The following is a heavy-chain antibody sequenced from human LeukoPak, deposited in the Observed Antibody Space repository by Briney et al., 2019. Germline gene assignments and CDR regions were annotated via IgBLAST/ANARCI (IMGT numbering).Heavy chain of an antibody. V-gene: IGHV3-23*01. J-gene: IGHJ5*02. CDR3: AKDTHLGS. CDR1: GFPFSSYA. Sequence: GGSLTLSCAASGFPFSSYAMTWVRQPPGKALEWVSAIGGTGGTPYYADSVKGRFTISRDNSKNTLYLQMNSLRVEDTAVYYCAKDTHLGSWGQGTLVTVSS. D-gene: IGHD3-10*01. CDR2: IGGTGGTP.